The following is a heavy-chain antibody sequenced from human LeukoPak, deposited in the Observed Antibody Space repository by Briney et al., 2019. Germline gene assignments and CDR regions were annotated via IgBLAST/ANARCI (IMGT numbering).Heavy chain of an antibody. Sequence: GGSLRLSCAASGFTFSSYSMNWVRQAPGKGLEWVSSISSSSSYIYYADSVKGRFTISRDNDKNSLYLQMNSLRAEDTAVYYCARSPAIAAPVFDPWGQGTLVTVSS. CDR2: ISSSSSYI. J-gene: IGHJ5*02. D-gene: IGHD6-13*01. CDR1: GFTFSSYS. V-gene: IGHV3-21*01. CDR3: ARSPAIAAPVFDP.